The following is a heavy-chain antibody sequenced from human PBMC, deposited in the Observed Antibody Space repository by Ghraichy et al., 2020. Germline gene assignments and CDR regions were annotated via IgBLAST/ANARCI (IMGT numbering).Heavy chain of an antibody. Sequence: SETLSLTCTVSGGSISSYYWSWIRQPPGKGLEWIGYIYYSGSTNYNPSLKSRVTISVDTSKNQFSLKLSSVTAADTAVYYCARETGDLGGWFDPWGQGTLVTVSS. J-gene: IGHJ5*02. CDR2: IYYSGST. D-gene: IGHD7-27*01. CDR3: ARETGDLGGWFDP. CDR1: GGSISSYY. V-gene: IGHV4-59*12.